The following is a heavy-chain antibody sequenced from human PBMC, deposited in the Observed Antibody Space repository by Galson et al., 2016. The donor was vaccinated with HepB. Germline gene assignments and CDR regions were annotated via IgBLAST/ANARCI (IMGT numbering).Heavy chain of an antibody. Sequence: SVKVSCKASGYMFRSYAIHWVRQAPGQNLEWLGWINGGDDFTRYSQKFQGRVTISNDASASTVYMDLISLSSEDTALYYCARGSDRTLGPWGQGTLVTASS. CDR2: INGGDDFT. CDR1: GYMFRSYA. J-gene: IGHJ5*02. CDR3: ARGSDRTLGP. V-gene: IGHV1-3*01.